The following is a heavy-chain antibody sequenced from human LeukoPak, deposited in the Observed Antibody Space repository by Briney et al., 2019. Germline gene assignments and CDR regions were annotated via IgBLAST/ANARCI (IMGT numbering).Heavy chain of an antibody. D-gene: IGHD2/OR15-2a*01. Sequence: SQTLSLTCTVSGGSISSGGYYWSWIRQPPGKGLEWIGYIYYSGSTNYNPSLKSRVTISVDTSKNQFSLKLSSVTAADTAVYYCARGGSSFSDPYYYYGMDVWGQGTTVTVSS. CDR1: GGSISSGGYY. CDR3: ARGGSSFSDPYYYYGMDV. J-gene: IGHJ6*02. V-gene: IGHV4-61*08. CDR2: IYYSGST.